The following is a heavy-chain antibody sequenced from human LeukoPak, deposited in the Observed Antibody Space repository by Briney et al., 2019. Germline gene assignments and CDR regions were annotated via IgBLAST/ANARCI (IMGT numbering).Heavy chain of an antibody. CDR1: GFTFSNFG. CDR3: AKEGNCSSPSCDLVWFDP. CDR2: IRFDGSNK. V-gene: IGHV3-30*02. J-gene: IGHJ5*02. Sequence: GGSLRLSCAASGFTFSNFGMHWVRQAAGKGLEWVAFIRFDGSNKYYVDSVKGRFTISRDNSKNTLHLQMNRLRAEDTAVYYCAKEGNCSSPSCDLVWFDPWGQGTLVTVSS. D-gene: IGHD2-2*01.